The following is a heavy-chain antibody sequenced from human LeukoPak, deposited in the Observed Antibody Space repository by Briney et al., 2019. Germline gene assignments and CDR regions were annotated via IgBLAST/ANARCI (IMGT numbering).Heavy chain of an antibody. Sequence: SETLSLTCTVSGASTSHFYWNWVRQPPGKGLGWIGYMHNSGNSKHSPSLKSRVTISIDTSKNQFSLQLTSVTAADTAMYFCARSAEWLRNAFDIWGQGTLVIVSS. J-gene: IGHJ3*02. D-gene: IGHD5-12*01. CDR2: MHNSGNS. CDR3: ARSAEWLRNAFDI. CDR1: GASTSHFY. V-gene: IGHV4-59*01.